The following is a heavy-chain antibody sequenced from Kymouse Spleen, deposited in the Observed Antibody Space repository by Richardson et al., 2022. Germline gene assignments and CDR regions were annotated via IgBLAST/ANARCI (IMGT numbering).Heavy chain of an antibody. D-gene: IGHD3-3*01. Sequence: QVQLVQSGAEVKKPGASVKVSCKASGYTFTSYAMHWVRQAPGQRLEWMGWINAGNGNTKYSQKFQGRVTITRDTSASTAYMELSSLRSEDTAVYYCARDGTRFLEWLLSPNWFDPWGQGTLVTVSS. V-gene: IGHV1-3*01. CDR3: ARDGTRFLEWLLSPNWFDP. CDR2: INAGNGNT. J-gene: IGHJ5*02. CDR1: GYTFTSYA.